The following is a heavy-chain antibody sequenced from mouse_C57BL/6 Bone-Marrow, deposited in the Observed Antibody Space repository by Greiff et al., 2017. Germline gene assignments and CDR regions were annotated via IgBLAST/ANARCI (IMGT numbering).Heavy chain of an antibody. V-gene: IGHV1-55*01. Sequence: QVQLKESGAELVKPGASVKMSCKASGYTFTSYWITWVKQRPGQGLEWIGDIYPGSGSTNYNEKFKSKATLTVDTSSSTACMQLSSLTSGDSAVYYSARPYYSEYWYFDVWGTGTTVTVSS. CDR3: ARPYYSEYWYFDV. D-gene: IGHD2-12*01. J-gene: IGHJ1*03. CDR1: GYTFTSYW. CDR2: IYPGSGST.